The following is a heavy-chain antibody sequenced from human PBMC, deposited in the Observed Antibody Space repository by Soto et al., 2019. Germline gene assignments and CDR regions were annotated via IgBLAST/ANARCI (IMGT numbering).Heavy chain of an antibody. J-gene: IGHJ4*02. CDR3: ARDCGGVFFDDTASAESDY. CDR2: INPSGGST. V-gene: IGHV1-46*01. D-gene: IGHD2-21*01. Sequence: ASVKVSCKASGYTFTSYYMHWVRQAPGQGLEWMGIINPSGGSTSYAQKFQGRVTMTRNTSTSTVYMELSSLRSEDTAVYYCARDCGGVFFDDTASAESDYWGQGALVTVSS. CDR1: GYTFTSYY.